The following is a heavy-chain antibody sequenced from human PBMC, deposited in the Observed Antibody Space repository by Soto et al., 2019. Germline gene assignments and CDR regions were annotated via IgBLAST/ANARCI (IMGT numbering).Heavy chain of an antibody. V-gene: IGHV1-8*01. J-gene: IGHJ3*02. CDR2: MNPNSGNT. Sequence: ASVKVSCKASGYTFTSYDINWVRQATGQGLEWMGWMNPNSGNTGYAQKFQGRVTMTRNTSISTAYMQLSSLRSEDTAVYYCARQFGYCSGGSCLPPEAFDIWGQGTMVTVSS. CDR3: ARQFGYCSGGSCLPPEAFDI. CDR1: GYTFTSYD. D-gene: IGHD2-15*01.